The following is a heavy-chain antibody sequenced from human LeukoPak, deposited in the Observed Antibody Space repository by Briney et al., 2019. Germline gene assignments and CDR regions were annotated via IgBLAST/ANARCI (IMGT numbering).Heavy chain of an antibody. CDR3: AREMSMITFGGVIATGGFDY. CDR1: GFTFSSYA. J-gene: IGHJ4*02. D-gene: IGHD3-16*02. V-gene: IGHV3-30*04. CDR2: ISYDGSNK. Sequence: PGGSLRLSCAASGFTFSSYAMRWVRQAPGKGLEWVAVISYDGSNKYYADSVKGRFTISRDNSKNTLYLQMNSLRAEDTAVYYCAREMSMITFGGVIATGGFDYWGQGTLVTVSS.